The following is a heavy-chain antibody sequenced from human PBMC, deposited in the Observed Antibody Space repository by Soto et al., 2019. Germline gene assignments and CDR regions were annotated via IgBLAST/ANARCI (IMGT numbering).Heavy chain of an antibody. CDR1: GFTVSSNY. CDR3: AKEGDTFNWAYYFDY. D-gene: IGHD1-1*01. CDR2: ISWDGGST. V-gene: IGHV3-43*01. Sequence: GGSLRLSCAASGFTVSSNYMSWVRQAPGKGLEWVSVISWDGGSTYYADSVKGRFTISRDNSKNSLYLQMNSLRTEDTALYYCAKEGDTFNWAYYFDYWGQGTLVTVSS. J-gene: IGHJ4*02.